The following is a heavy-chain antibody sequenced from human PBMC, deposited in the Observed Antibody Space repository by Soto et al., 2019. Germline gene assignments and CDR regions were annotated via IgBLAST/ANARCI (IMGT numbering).Heavy chain of an antibody. Sequence: PSETLSLTCTVSGGSISSYYWSWIRQPPGKGLEWIGYIYYSGSTNYNPSLKSRVTISVDTSKNQFSLKLSSVTAADTAVYYCARRTAGTTWLDYWGQGTLVTVSS. CDR1: GGSISSYY. J-gene: IGHJ4*02. CDR3: ARRTAGTTWLDY. D-gene: IGHD1-1*01. CDR2: IYYSGST. V-gene: IGHV4-59*08.